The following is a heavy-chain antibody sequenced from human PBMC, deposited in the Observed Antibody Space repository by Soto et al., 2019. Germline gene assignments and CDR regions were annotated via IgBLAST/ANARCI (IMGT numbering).Heavy chain of an antibody. Sequence: QVQLQESGPGLVKPSGTLSLTCAVSSGSISSSNWWSWVRQPPGKGLEWIGEMYHSGSTNYNPSLKSRVTISVDKSKNQFSLKLSSVTAADTAVYYCARAFGWIGHPAWFDPWGQGTLVTVSS. D-gene: IGHD2-2*03. J-gene: IGHJ5*02. CDR2: MYHSGST. CDR3: ARAFGWIGHPAWFDP. CDR1: SGSISSSNW. V-gene: IGHV4-4*02.